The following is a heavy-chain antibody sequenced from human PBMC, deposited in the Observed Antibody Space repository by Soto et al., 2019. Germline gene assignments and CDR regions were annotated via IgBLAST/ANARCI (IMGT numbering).Heavy chain of an antibody. CDR3: ARGPYYDILTGYYWPSDY. CDR1: GYTFTSYY. J-gene: IGHJ4*02. Sequence: ASVKVSCKASGYTFTSYYMHWVRQAPGQGLEWMGVINPSAGTTSYAQKFQGRVTMTRNTSISTAYMELSSLRPEDTAVYYCARGPYYDILTGYYWPSDYWGQGTLVPVSS. D-gene: IGHD3-9*01. V-gene: IGHV1-46*01. CDR2: INPSAGTT.